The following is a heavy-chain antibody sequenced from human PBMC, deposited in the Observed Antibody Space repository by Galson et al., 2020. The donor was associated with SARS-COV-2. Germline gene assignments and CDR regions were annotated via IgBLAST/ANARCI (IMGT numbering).Heavy chain of an antibody. V-gene: IGHV4-39*01. J-gene: IGHJ6*02. CDR2: IYYSGST. Sequence: SETQSLTCTVSGGSISSSSYYWGWIRQPPGKGLEWIGSIYYSGSTYYNPSLKSRVTISVDTSKNQLSLKLSSVTAADTAVYYCAIRILSAGTYYYCYGMDVWGQGTTVTVS. CDR3: AIRILSAGTYYYCYGMDV. D-gene: IGHD6-13*01. CDR1: GGSISSSSYY.